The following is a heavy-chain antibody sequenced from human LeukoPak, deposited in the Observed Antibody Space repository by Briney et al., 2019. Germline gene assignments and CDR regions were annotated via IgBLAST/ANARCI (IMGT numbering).Heavy chain of an antibody. CDR1: GFTFSSYG. CDR2: IRYDGSNK. V-gene: IGHV3-30*02. Sequence: PGGSLRLSCAASGFTFSSYGMHWVRQAPGKGLEWVAFIRYDGSNKYYADSVKGRFTISRDNSKNTLYLQMNSLRAEDTAVYYCANEESAMTDTKGDYWGQGTLVTVSS. D-gene: IGHD2-2*01. CDR3: ANEESAMTDTKGDY. J-gene: IGHJ4*02.